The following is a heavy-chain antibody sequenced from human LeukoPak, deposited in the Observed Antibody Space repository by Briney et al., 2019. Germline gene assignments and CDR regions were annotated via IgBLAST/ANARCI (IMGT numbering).Heavy chain of an antibody. J-gene: IGHJ5*02. Sequence: PSETLSLTCTVSGGPISSYYWSWIRQPPGKGLEWIGYIYYSGSTNYNPSLKSRVTISVDTSKNQFSLKLSSVTAADTAVYYCARGADGGNSPWGQGTLVTVSS. V-gene: IGHV4-59*01. D-gene: IGHD4-23*01. CDR2: IYYSGST. CDR1: GGPISSYY. CDR3: ARGADGGNSP.